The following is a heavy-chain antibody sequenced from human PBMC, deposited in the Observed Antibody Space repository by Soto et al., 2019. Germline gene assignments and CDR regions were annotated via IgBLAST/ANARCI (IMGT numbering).Heavy chain of an antibody. V-gene: IGHV4-31*03. CDR2: IYYSGST. J-gene: IGHJ5*02. CDR3: ARDRHNNFFDP. Sequence: QVQLQESGPGLVKPSQTLSLTCTVSGASMSSGGYYCTWIRHSPGKGLEWIGYIYYSGSTYYNPSLESRVAISLDTSRSQFSLTLHSVTAADTAIYYCARDRHNNFFDPWGQGTLVTVSS. D-gene: IGHD6-6*01. CDR1: GASMSSGGYY.